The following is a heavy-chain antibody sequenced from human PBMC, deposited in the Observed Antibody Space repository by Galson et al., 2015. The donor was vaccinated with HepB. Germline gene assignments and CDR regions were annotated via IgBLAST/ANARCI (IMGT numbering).Heavy chain of an antibody. V-gene: IGHV1-8*01. Sequence: SVKVSCKASGYTFTSYDINWVRQATGQGLEWMGWMNPNSGNTGYAQKFQGRVTMTRNTSISTAYMELNSLRSEDTAVYYCARTPLGGGIAASLLLDYWGQGTLVTVSS. CDR3: ARTPLGGGIAASLLLDY. CDR1: GYTFTSYD. J-gene: IGHJ4*02. CDR2: MNPNSGNT. D-gene: IGHD6-13*01.